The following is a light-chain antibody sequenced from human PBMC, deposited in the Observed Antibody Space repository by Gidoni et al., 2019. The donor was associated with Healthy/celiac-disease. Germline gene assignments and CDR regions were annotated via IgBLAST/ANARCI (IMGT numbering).Light chain of an antibody. CDR2: AVS. CDR1: QGIGND. J-gene: IGKJ1*01. V-gene: IGKV1-6*01. CDR3: LQDYSYPRT. Sequence: AIQMTQSPSSLSASVGDRVTITCRASQGIGNDLGWYQQKPGKAPKLLIYAVSSLDTGVPSRFSGSGSGTDFTLTISSLQPEDFATYYCLQDYSYPRTFGQGTKVEIK.